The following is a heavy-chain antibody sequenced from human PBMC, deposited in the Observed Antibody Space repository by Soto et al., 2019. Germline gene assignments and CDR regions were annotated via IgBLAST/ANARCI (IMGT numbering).Heavy chain of an antibody. J-gene: IGHJ4*02. CDR1: GFTLSSYS. V-gene: IGHV3-48*02. CDR2: ISSGSSTI. D-gene: IGHD3-22*01. CDR3: ARDLALRYYDSSGYLI. Sequence: PGGSPRLSCAASGFTLSSYSMNWVRQAPGKGLEWASYISSGSSTIYYADSVKGRFTISRDNAKNSLYLQMNSLRDEDTAVYYCARDLALRYYDSSGYLIWGQGTLVTVSS.